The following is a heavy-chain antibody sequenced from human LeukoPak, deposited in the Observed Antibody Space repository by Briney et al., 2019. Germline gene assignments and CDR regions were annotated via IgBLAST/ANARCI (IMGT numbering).Heavy chain of an antibody. Sequence: GGSLRLSCAASGFTVSSNYMSWVRQAPGKGLEWVSVIYSGGSTYYADSVKGRFTISRDNSKSTLYLQMNSLRAEDTTVYYCARGTVADAFDIWGQGTMVTVSS. CDR3: ARGTVADAFDI. D-gene: IGHD4-11*01. J-gene: IGHJ3*02. CDR2: IYSGGST. CDR1: GFTVSSNY. V-gene: IGHV3-53*01.